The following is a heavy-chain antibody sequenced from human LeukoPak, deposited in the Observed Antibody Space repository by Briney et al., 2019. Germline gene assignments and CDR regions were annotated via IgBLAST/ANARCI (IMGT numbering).Heavy chain of an antibody. D-gene: IGHD5-12*01. Sequence: SQTLSLTCTVSGGSISSGGYYWSWIRQHPGKGLEWIGYIYYSGSTYYNPSLKSRVTISVDTSKNQFSLKLSSVTAADTAVYYCARGVATIPVYYFDYWGRGTLVTVSS. CDR3: ARGVATIPVYYFDY. CDR2: IYYSGST. CDR1: GGSISSGGYY. V-gene: IGHV4-31*03. J-gene: IGHJ4*02.